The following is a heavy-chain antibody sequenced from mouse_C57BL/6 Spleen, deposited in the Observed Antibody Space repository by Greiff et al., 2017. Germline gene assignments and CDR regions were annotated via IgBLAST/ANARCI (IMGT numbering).Heavy chain of an antibody. CDR3: ARRQPYYDYGYWYYDV. D-gene: IGHD2-4*01. CDR2: IYWDDDK. Sequence: QVTLKESGPGILQSSQTLSLTCSFSGFSLSTSGMGVSWLRQPSGKGLEWLAHIYWDDDKRYNPSLKSRLTISKATSRNQVFLKITSVDTADTATYYGARRQPYYDYGYWYYDVWGTGTTVTVAS. CDR1: GFSLSTSGMG. J-gene: IGHJ1*03. V-gene: IGHV8-12*01.